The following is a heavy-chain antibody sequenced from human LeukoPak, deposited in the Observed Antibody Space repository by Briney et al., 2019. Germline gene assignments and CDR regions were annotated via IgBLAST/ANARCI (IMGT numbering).Heavy chain of an antibody. J-gene: IGHJ4*02. CDR3: VRGFSNGPFDF. V-gene: IGHV3-20*04. D-gene: IGHD2-8*01. CDR1: GFTFDDYG. CDR2: IKKNGDTT. Sequence: PGGSLRLSCAAPGFTFDDYGTSWVRQAPGKGLEWVSGIKKNGDTTAYADSVKGRFTISRDNAKKFLFLQMNNVRAEDSALFYCVRGFSNGPFDFWGRGNLVTVSS.